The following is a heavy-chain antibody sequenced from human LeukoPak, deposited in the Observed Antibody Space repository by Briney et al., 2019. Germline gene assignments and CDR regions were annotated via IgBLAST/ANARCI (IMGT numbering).Heavy chain of an antibody. Sequence: PGGSLRLSCAASGFTFSDYYMSWIRQAPGKGLEGVSYISSSGSTIYYADSVKGRFTISRDNAKNSLYLQMNSLRAEDTAVYYCARERVPGYCSGGSCYYYYMDVWGKGTTVTVSS. V-gene: IGHV3-11*04. CDR1: GFTFSDYY. D-gene: IGHD2-15*01. J-gene: IGHJ6*03. CDR3: ARERVPGYCSGGSCYYYYMDV. CDR2: ISSSGSTI.